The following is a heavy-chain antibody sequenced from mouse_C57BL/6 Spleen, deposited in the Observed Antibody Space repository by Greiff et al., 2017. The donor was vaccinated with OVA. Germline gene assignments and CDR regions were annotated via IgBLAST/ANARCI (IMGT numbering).Heavy chain of an antibody. CDR1: GYAFSSYW. CDR2: IYPGDGDT. V-gene: IGHV1-80*01. J-gene: IGHJ3*01. CDR3: ATLTSWFAY. D-gene: IGHD4-1*01. Sequence: QVQLKESGAELVKPGASVKLSCKASGYAFSSYWMTWVKQRPGKGLEWIGQIYPGDGDTNYNGKFKGKATLTADKSSSTAYMQLSSLTSEDSAVYFCATLTSWFAYWGQGTLVTVSA.